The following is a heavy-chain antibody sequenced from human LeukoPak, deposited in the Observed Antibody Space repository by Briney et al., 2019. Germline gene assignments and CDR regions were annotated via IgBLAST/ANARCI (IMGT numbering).Heavy chain of an antibody. Sequence: SVKVSCKASGGTFSSYAISWVRQAPGQGLEWMGGIIPIFGTANYAQKFQGRVTITADKSTSTAYMELSSLRSEDTAVYYCASLSRSGFYYYYGMDVWGKGTTVTVSS. CDR1: GGTFSSYA. CDR3: ASLSRSGFYYYYGMDV. J-gene: IGHJ6*04. CDR2: IIPIFGTA. D-gene: IGHD3-10*01. V-gene: IGHV1-69*06.